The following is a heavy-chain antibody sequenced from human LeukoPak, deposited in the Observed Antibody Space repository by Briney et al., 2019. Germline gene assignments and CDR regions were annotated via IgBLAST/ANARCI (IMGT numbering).Heavy chain of an antibody. Sequence: GASVKVSCKASGYTFTNYGVTWVRQAPGQGLEWMGWISGSSGNTKYAQKLQGRVTMTTDTSTTTAYMELRSLTSDDTAVYYCARDGGSSGGANSPWGQGTLVTVSS. CDR1: GYTFTNYG. J-gene: IGHJ5*02. D-gene: IGHD2-15*01. V-gene: IGHV1-18*01. CDR2: ISGSSGNT. CDR3: ARDGGSSGGANSP.